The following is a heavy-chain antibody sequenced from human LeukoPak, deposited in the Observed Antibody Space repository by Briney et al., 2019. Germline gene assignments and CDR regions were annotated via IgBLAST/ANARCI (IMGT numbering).Heavy chain of an antibody. V-gene: IGHV3-21*01. J-gene: IGHJ4*02. D-gene: IGHD6-19*01. CDR2: ISSSSSYI. CDR1: GFTFSSYS. Sequence: AGGSLRLSCAASGFTFSSYSMNWVRQAPGKGLEWVSSISSSSSYIYYADSVKGRSTISRDNAKNSLYLQMNSLRAEDTAVYYCARDIVMNSSGWYYWGQGTLVTVSS. CDR3: ARDIVMNSSGWYY.